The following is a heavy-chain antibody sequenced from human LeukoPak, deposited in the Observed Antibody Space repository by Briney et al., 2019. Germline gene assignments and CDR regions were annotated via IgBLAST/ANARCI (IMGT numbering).Heavy chain of an antibody. CDR3: ARSTYDFWSGYYSRFDP. J-gene: IGHJ5*02. D-gene: IGHD3-3*01. CDR1: GGSISSYY. CDR2: IYTSGST. V-gene: IGHV4-4*07. Sequence: SETPSLTCTVSGGSISSYYWSWIRQPAGKGLEWIGRIYTSGSTNYNPSLKSRVTMSVDTSKNQFSLKLSSVTAADTAVYYCARSTYDFWSGYYSRFDPWGQGTLVTVSS.